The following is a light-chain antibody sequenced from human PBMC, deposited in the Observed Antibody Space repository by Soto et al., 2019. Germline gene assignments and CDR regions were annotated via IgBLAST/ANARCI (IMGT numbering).Light chain of an antibody. CDR2: WAS. CDR1: QSLLDTSNNKNY. CDR3: HQYYSALYT. V-gene: IGKV4-1*01. Sequence: DIVMTQSPDSLAVSLGERATINCKSSQSLLDTSNNKNYVAWYQQKPGQPPKLLIYWASARQSGVPDRFSGGGSGIDFILTISNLQAEDVAVYYCHQYYSALYTFGQGTKLEI. J-gene: IGKJ2*01.